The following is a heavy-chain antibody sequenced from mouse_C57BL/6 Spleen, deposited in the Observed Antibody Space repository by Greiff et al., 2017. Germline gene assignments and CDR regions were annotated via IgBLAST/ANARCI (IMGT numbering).Heavy chain of an antibody. CDR2: INPNNGGT. Sequence: VQLQQSGPELVKPGASVKISCKASGYTFTDYYMNWVKQSHGKSLEWIGDINPNNGGTSYNQKFKGKATLTVDKSSSTAYMELRSLTSEDSAVYDCARYYGSSPAWFAYWGQGTLVTVSA. J-gene: IGHJ3*01. V-gene: IGHV1-26*01. CDR1: GYTFTDYY. D-gene: IGHD1-1*01. CDR3: ARYYGSSPAWFAY.